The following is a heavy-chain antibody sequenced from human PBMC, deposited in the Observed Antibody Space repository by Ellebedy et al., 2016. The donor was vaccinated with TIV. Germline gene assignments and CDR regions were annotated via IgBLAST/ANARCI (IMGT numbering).Heavy chain of an antibody. CDR3: AGEVGSRQINS. CDR2: ITHNGATT. CDR1: GFTFISYA. J-gene: IGHJ4*02. D-gene: IGHD1-26*01. Sequence: GESLKISCAASGFTFISYAMTWVRQAPGKGLEWVSSITHNGATTYYADSVKGRFTISRDNSRNTLYLQMNSLRVEDTAVYYCAGEVGSRQINSWGQGTQVTVSS. V-gene: IGHV3-23*01.